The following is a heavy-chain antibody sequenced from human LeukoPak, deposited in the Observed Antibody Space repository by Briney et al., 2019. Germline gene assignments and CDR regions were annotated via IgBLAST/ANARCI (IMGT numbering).Heavy chain of an antibody. V-gene: IGHV4-30-2*01. Sequence: SETLSLTCTVSGGSISSGGYYWSWIRQPRGKGLEWIGYIYHSGSTYYNPSLKSRVTISVDRSKNQFSLKLSSVTAADTAVYYCASRPPDYGDQYFQHWGQGTLVTVSS. CDR3: ASRPPDYGDQYFQH. CDR1: GGSISSGGYY. CDR2: IYHSGST. J-gene: IGHJ1*01. D-gene: IGHD4-17*01.